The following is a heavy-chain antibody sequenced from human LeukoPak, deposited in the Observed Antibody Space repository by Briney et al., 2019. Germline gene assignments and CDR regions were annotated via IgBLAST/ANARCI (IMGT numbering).Heavy chain of an antibody. J-gene: IGHJ4*02. D-gene: IGHD2/OR15-2a*01. CDR3: ASNSRTPLAIWFDY. CDR1: GFTVSSNY. V-gene: IGHV3-53*01. CDR2: IYSGGST. Sequence: PGGSLRLSCAASGFTVSSNYMSWVRQAPGKGLGWDSVIYSGGSTYYADSVKGRFTISRDNSKNTLYLQMNSLRAEDTAVYYCASNSRTPLAIWFDYWGQGTLVTVSS.